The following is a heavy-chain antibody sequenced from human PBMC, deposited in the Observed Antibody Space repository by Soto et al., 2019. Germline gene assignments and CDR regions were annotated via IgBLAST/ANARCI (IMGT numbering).Heavy chain of an antibody. J-gene: IGHJ4*02. CDR3: AKEEDSGGYKGFSCDF. V-gene: IGHV3-23*01. CDR2: ITGSGDIT. Sequence: EVQLLESGGGLVQPGGSLRLSCAASGFTFTFYAMSWVRQAPGKGLQWVSGITGSGDITYYADSVKDRFTISRDNSKNTLYLQMNSLRAEDTAVYYCAKEEDSGGYKGFSCDFWGQGALVTVSS. CDR1: GFTFTFYA. D-gene: IGHD3-22*01.